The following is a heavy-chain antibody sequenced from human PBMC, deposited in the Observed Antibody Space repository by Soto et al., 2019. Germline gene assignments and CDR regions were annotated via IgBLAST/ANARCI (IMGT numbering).Heavy chain of an antibody. V-gene: IGHV3-48*02. CDR3: ARERDAYCSTGVCSALDLDA. J-gene: IGHJ4*02. CDR1: AVTFRSYG. D-gene: IGHD2-8*01. Sequence: GVPMSLPGSVSAVTFRSYGFHWLGPPPGKGLEWLSYISNNSSVTYYADSVKGRFTISRDNAKNSLYLQMSSLRDEDTAVYYCARERDAYCSTGVCSALDLDAWGRGAMGTVYS. CDR2: ISNNSSVT.